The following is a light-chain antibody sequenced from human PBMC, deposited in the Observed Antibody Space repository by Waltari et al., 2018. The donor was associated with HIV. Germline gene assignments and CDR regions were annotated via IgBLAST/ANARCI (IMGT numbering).Light chain of an antibody. CDR1: SSDVGGYHS. V-gene: IGLV2-14*01. J-gene: IGLJ2*01. Sequence: QSALTQPASVSGSPGQSITISCTGTSSDVGGYHSVSWYQQHPGNAPKIIIYEVSYRPSGVSDRFSGSKSGNTASLTISGLQAEDEADYYCSSYTSSNTLVFGGGTKLTVL. CDR3: SSYTSSNTLV. CDR2: EVS.